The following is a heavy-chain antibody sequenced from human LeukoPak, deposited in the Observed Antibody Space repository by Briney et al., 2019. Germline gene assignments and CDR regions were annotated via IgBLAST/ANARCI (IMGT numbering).Heavy chain of an antibody. CDR3: GRGERGVDY. CDR2: ISHSGGT. D-gene: IGHD2-8*01. CDR1: GYSISSGYY. Sequence: PSETLSLTCTVSGYSISSGYYWGWIRQPPGKGLEWIASISHSGGTYYNPSLKSRVTISVDMSKNQFSLQLSSVTAADTAVYYCGRGERGVDYWGQGTLVTVSS. V-gene: IGHV4-38-2*02. J-gene: IGHJ4*02.